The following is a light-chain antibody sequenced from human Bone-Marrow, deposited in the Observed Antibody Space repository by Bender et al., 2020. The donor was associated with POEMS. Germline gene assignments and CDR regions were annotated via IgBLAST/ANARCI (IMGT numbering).Light chain of an antibody. V-gene: IGLV2-23*02. CDR2: EVT. CDR3: CSYATTTTWA. J-gene: IGLJ3*02. CDR1: SSDVGISNL. Sequence: QSALTQPASVSGSPGQSITISCTGTSSDVGISNLVSWYQQYPGRAPKLIIFEVTQRPSGVSDRFSGSKSGNTASLTISGLQPEDGADYYCCSYATTTTWAFGGGTKVTVL.